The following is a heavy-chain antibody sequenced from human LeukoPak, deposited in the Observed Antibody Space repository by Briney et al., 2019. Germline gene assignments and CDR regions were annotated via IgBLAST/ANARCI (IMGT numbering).Heavy chain of an antibody. V-gene: IGHV3-23*01. J-gene: IGHJ4*02. CDR2: ISGSGGTT. Sequence: GGSLRLSCAASGFTFSSYAMSWVRQAPGKGLEWVSGISGSGGTTVDADSVKGRFTISRDNSKNTLYLQMNSLRADDTAVYYCAKGGGDFSCGFYSRYFDSWGQGTLVTVSS. CDR3: AKGGGDFSCGFYSRYFDS. D-gene: IGHD3-3*01. CDR1: GFTFSSYA.